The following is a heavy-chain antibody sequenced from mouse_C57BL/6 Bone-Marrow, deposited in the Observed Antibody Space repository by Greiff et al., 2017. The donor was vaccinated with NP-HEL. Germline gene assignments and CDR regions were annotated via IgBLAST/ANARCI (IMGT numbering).Heavy chain of an antibody. Sequence: QVQLKQPGAELVRPGTSVKLSCKASGYTFTSYWVHWVKQRPGQGLEWIGVIDPSDSYTNYNQKFKGKATLTVDTSSSTAYMQLSSLTSEDSAVYYCASGYFDVWGTGTTVTVSS. J-gene: IGHJ1*03. CDR1: GYTFTSYW. CDR2: IDPSDSYT. V-gene: IGHV1-59*01. CDR3: ASGYFDV.